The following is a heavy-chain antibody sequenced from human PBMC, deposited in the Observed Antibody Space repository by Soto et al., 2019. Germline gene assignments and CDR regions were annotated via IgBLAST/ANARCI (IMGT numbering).Heavy chain of an antibody. D-gene: IGHD3-22*01. J-gene: IGHJ6*02. V-gene: IGHV3-33*01. CDR1: GFTFSSYG. CDR2: IWYDGSNK. Sequence: QVQLVESGGGVVQPGRSLRLSCAASGFTFSSYGMHWVRQAPGKGLEWVAVIWYDGSNKYYADSVKGRFTISRDNSKNTLYLQMNSLRAEDTAVYYCARAISNLYYYDSSGYYFHGMDVWGQGTTVTVSS. CDR3: ARAISNLYYYDSSGYYFHGMDV.